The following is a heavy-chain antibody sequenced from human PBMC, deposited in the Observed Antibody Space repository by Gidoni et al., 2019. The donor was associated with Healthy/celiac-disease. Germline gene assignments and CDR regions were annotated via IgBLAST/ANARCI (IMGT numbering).Heavy chain of an antibody. CDR3: AKGAYYYDSSGYYSPDAFDI. Sequence: FTISRDNSKNTLYLQMNSLRAEDTAVYYCAKGAYYYDSSGYYSPDAFDIWGQGTMVTVSS. V-gene: IGHV3-23*01. J-gene: IGHJ3*02. D-gene: IGHD3-22*01.